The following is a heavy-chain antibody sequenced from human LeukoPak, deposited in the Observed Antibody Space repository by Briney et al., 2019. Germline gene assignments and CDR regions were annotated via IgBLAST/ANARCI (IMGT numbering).Heavy chain of an antibody. V-gene: IGHV3-23*01. CDR3: AKGEYWDGDYDLDYFDY. Sequence: SGGSLRLSCAASGFTFSSYAMSWVRQAPGKGLEWVSAISGSGGSTYYADSVKGRFTISRDNSKNTLYLQMNSLRAEDTVVYYCAKGEYWDGDYDLDYFDYWGQGTLVTVSS. CDR1: GFTFSSYA. D-gene: IGHD4-17*01. J-gene: IGHJ4*02. CDR2: ISGSGGST.